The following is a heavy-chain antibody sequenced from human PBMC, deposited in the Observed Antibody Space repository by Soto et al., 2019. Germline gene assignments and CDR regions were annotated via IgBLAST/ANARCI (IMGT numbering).Heavy chain of an antibody. CDR2: IIPILGIA. CDR1: GGTFSSYT. J-gene: IGHJ6*02. V-gene: IGHV1-69*08. CDR3: ARDRTPRHGMDV. Sequence: QAQLVQSGAEVKKPGSSVKVSCKASGGTFSSYTISWVRQAPGQGLEWMGRIIPILGIANYAQKFQGRVTITADKSTSTAYMELSSLRSEDTAVYYCARDRTPRHGMDVWGQGTTVTVSS.